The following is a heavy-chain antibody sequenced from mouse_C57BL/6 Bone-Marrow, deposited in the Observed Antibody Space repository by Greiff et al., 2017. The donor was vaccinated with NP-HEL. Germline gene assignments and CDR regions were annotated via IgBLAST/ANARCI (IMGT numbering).Heavy chain of an antibody. Sequence: QVQLQQSGAELAKPGASVKLSCKASGYTFTSYWMHWVKQRPGQGLAWIGYLNPSSGSTKYHQKFKEKATLTADKSSSPAYMQLSSQTYEDSAVYYCARYRASTGTRAMDYWGQGTSVTVSS. CDR2: LNPSSGST. V-gene: IGHV1-7*01. J-gene: IGHJ4*01. CDR3: ARYRASTGTRAMDY. CDR1: GYTFTSYW. D-gene: IGHD4-1*02.